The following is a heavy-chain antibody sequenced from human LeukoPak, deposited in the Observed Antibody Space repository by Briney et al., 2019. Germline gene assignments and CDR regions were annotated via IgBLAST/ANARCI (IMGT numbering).Heavy chain of an antibody. CDR3: ATETNGRHYDY. D-gene: IGHD1-14*01. V-gene: IGHV3-21*06. CDR1: GLTFSTSG. Sequence: GGSLSFSCAASGLTFSTSGFNWLRQAPGLGLVWVVSIGPTGSDRYHADSIKGRFTISRDNANNFLYLQMNSLRAEDTAVYYCATETNGRHYDYWGQGTLLTVSS. J-gene: IGHJ4*02. CDR2: IGPTGSDR.